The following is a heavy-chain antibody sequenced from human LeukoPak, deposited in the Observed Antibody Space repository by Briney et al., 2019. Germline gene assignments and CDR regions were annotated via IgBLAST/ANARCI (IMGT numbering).Heavy chain of an antibody. CDR3: ARTFGQYGDPYYFDY. CDR2: IYHSGST. J-gene: IGHJ4*02. CDR1: GGSISSGGYS. Sequence: PSGTLSLTCAVSGGSISSGGYSWSWIRQPPGKGLEWIGYIYHSGSTYYNPSLKSRVTISVDRSKNQFSLKLSSVTAADTAVYYCARTFGQYGDPYYFDYWGQGTLVTVSS. V-gene: IGHV4-30-2*01. D-gene: IGHD4-17*01.